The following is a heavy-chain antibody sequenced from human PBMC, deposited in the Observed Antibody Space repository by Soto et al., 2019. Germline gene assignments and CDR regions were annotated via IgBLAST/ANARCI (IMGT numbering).Heavy chain of an antibody. D-gene: IGHD1-26*01. CDR2: ISSSSSTI. Sequence: HPGGNLRLSCAASGFTFSSYSMNWVRQAPGKGLEWVSYISSSSSTIYYADSVKGRFTISRDNAKNSLYLQMNSLRDEDTAVYYCARLVPDSASSWSSFDSLGQGTLVSVPS. V-gene: IGHV3-48*02. CDR1: GFTFSSYS. J-gene: IGHJ4*02. CDR3: ARLVPDSASSWSSFDS.